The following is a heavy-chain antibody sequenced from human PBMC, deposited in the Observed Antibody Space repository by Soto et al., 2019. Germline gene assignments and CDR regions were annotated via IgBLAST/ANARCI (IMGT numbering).Heavy chain of an antibody. D-gene: IGHD2-15*01. Sequence: VESGGGLVQPGGSLRLSCAASGFTFSSYWMSWVRQAPGKGLEWVANIKQDGSEKYYVDSVKGRFTISRDNAKNSLYLQMNSLRAEDTAVYYCAREACSGGSCYSRLGAFDIWGQGTMVTVSS. CDR2: IKQDGSEK. CDR1: GFTFSSYW. V-gene: IGHV3-7*01. J-gene: IGHJ3*02. CDR3: AREACSGGSCYSRLGAFDI.